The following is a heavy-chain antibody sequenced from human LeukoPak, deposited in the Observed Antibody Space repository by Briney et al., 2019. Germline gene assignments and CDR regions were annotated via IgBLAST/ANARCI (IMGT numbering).Heavy chain of an antibody. CDR1: GFTFSSYG. D-gene: IGHD3-10*01. V-gene: IGHV3-23*01. CDR2: IETGGAST. Sequence: GGSLRLSCAASGFTFSSYGMSWVRQAPGKGLEWVSAIETGGASTYYADSVKHRFTISRDNTKNLLYLEMNSLRAEDTAMYFCVRDVGAVRGEVYFDYWGQGTLVTVSS. CDR3: VRDVGAVRGEVYFDY. J-gene: IGHJ4*02.